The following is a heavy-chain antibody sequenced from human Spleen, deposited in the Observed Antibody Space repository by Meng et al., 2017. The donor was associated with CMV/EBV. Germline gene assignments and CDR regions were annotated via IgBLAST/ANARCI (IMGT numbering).Heavy chain of an antibody. CDR3: ARSPFYYFDY. V-gene: IGHV1-8*02. CDR2: MDPNSGNT. J-gene: IGHJ4*02. CDR1: GYTFTGYY. D-gene: IGHD2/OR15-2a*01. Sequence: ASVKVSCKASGYTFTGYYMHWVRQAPGQGLEWMGWMDPNSGNTGYAQKFYGRLTMTRNTSISTAYLELSRLRSQDTAVYYCARSPFYYFDYWGQGVLVTVSS.